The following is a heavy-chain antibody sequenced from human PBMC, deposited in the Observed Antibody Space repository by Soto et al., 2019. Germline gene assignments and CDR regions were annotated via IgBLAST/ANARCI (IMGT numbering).Heavy chain of an antibody. J-gene: IGHJ4*02. CDR1: GGSMSGYY. V-gene: IGHV4-59*01. CDR3: ARSIAVPSGHIDH. Sequence: QVQLQESGPGLVKPSETLSLTCRVSGGSMSGYYWSWVRLAPGKGLEWIGYVYYTGSTNYNPTLQSRVSISVDTSNQRFSLSLSLVTAADTAVYFCARSIAVPSGHIDHWGQGIRVTISS. D-gene: IGHD6-6*01. CDR2: VYYTGST.